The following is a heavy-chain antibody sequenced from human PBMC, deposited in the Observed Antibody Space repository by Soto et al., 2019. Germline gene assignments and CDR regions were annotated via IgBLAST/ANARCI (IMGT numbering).Heavy chain of an antibody. CDR3: ARGRPYGMDV. V-gene: IGHV3-74*01. J-gene: IGHJ6*02. Sequence: EVQLVESGGGLVQPGGSLRVSCAASGFTFGSYWMNWVRQAPGKGLVWVSRIDSDGSSTTYADSVKGRFTTSRDNAKITLYLPMSSLGVEDTAVYYCARGRPYGMDVWGQGTTVTVSS. CDR2: IDSDGSST. CDR1: GFTFGSYW.